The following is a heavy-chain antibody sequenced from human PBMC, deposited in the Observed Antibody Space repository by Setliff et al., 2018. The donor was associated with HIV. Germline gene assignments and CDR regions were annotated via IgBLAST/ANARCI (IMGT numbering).Heavy chain of an antibody. CDR2: IQQDGSEK. D-gene: IGHD3-10*01. CDR3: ARGVDYYGSGIGSP. V-gene: IGHV3-7*01. Sequence: GGSLRLSCAASGFTFSRYWMTWVRQAPGKGLEWVANIQQDGSEKYYVDSVKGRFTISRDNAKNSLSLQMNSLRVGDTAVYYCARGVDYYGSGIGSPWGQGTLVTVSS. J-gene: IGHJ5*02. CDR1: GFTFSRYW.